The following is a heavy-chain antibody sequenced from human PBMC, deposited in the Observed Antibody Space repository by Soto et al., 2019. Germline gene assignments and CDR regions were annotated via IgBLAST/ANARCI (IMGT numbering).Heavy chain of an antibody. V-gene: IGHV1-69*13. J-gene: IGHJ4*02. CDR2: IIPIFGTA. CDR1: GGTFSSYA. CDR3: AREDCSGGSCYGY. D-gene: IGHD2-15*01. Sequence: SVKVSCKASGGTFSSYAISWVRQAPGQGLEWMGGIIPIFGTANYAQKFQGRVTITADESTSTAYMELSSLRSEDTAVYYCAREDCSGGSCYGYWGQGTLVTVSS.